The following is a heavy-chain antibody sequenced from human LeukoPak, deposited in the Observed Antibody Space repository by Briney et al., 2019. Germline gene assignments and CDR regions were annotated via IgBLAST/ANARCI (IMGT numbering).Heavy chain of an antibody. J-gene: IGHJ4*02. V-gene: IGHV5-51*01. CDR3: ARGDCSSKTCYLIDY. Sequence: GESLKISCKGFGYSFTCYWIGWVRQMPGKGLEWMGTIYPGDSDINYSPPFQGQVIISADKSTSTAYLQWSSLRASDTAMYYCARGDCSSKTCYLIDYWGQGTLVIVPS. CDR2: IYPGDSDI. CDR1: GYSFTCYW. D-gene: IGHD2-2*01.